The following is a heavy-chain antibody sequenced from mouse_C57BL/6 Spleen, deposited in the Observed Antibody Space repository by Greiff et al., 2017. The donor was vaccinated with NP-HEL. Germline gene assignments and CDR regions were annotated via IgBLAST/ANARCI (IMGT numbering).Heavy chain of an antibody. J-gene: IGHJ3*01. CDR3: ARPQTGTGWFAY. CDR2: ISNGGGST. CDR1: GFTFSDYY. Sequence: EVMLVESGGGLVQPGGSLKLSCAASGFTFSDYYMYWVRQTPEKRLEWVAYISNGGGSTYYPDTVKGRFTISRDNAKNTLYLQMSRLKSEDTAMYYCARPQTGTGWFAYWGQGTLVTVSA. V-gene: IGHV5-12*01. D-gene: IGHD4-1*01.